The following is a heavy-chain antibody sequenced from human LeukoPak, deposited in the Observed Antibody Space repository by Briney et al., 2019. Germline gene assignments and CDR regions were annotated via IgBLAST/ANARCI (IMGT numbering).Heavy chain of an antibody. CDR3: AKSTLFDRPHAFDI. CDR2: IFSGGNT. J-gene: IGHJ3*02. CDR1: GFSVSSSY. Sequence: PGGSLRLSCAASGFSVSSSYMSWVRQAPGRGLEWVSLIFSGGNTLYADSVKGRLTISRDNSKNTLYLQMNSLRAEDTAVYYCAKSTLFDRPHAFDIWGQGTMVTVSS. D-gene: IGHD3-22*01. V-gene: IGHV3-53*01.